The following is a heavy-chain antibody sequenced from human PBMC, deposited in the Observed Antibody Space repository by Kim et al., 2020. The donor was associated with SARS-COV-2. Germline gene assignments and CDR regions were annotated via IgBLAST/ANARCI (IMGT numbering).Heavy chain of an antibody. CDR1: GFTFSDFA. J-gene: IGHJ4*02. CDR3: VRYRLNYGAVL. D-gene: IGHD3-10*01. V-gene: IGHV3-64D*06. Sequence: GGSLRLSCAGSGFTFSDFAMHWVRRAPGKGLEYVSATTRSGDGSFYADSVEGRFTISRDNSKNTLFLQMNSLRREDTSVYYCVRYRLNYGAVLWGQGPLVSVSS. CDR2: TTRSGDGS.